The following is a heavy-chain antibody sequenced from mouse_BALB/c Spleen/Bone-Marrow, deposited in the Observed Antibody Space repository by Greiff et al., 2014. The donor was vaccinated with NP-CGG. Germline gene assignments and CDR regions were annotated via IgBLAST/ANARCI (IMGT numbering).Heavy chain of an antibody. CDR3: ARDGYDGGKCYYAMDY. CDR2: IYPGDGST. V-gene: IGHV1S56*01. J-gene: IGHJ4*01. CDR1: GYTFTSYY. Sequence: QVQLQQSGPELVKPGASVKMSCKASGYTFTSYYIHWVKQRPGQGLEWIGWIYPGDGSTKYNEKFKGKTTLTADKSSSTAYMLLSSLASEDCAIYFCARDGYDGGKCYYAMDYWGQGTSVTVSS. D-gene: IGHD2-2*01.